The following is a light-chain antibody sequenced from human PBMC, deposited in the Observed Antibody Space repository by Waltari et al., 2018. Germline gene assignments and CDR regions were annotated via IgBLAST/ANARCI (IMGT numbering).Light chain of an antibody. CDR3: CSNAGDSTYV. V-gene: IGLV2-23*02. J-gene: IGLJ1*01. CDR1: SSDVGIYNL. CDR2: EVS. Sequence: QSALTQPASVSGSPGQSITISCTGSSSDVGIYNLVSWYQQLPGKAPKLIIYEVSERPSGVSGCFSGSKSRNTASLTLPDLQADHYAHYYCCSNAGDSTYVFGTGPKVNVI.